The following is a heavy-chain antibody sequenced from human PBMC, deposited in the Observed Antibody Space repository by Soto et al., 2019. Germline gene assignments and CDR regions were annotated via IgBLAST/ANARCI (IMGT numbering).Heavy chain of an antibody. CDR1: GYIFTSNW. Sequence: PGESLKISCKASGYIFTSNWIAWVRQMPGKGLEWMGIIFPADSDTTYSPSFQGQVTISADKSISTTYLQWSGLRASDTAVYYCARQDRRGYAYWGQGTVVTVSS. CDR2: IFPADSDT. CDR3: ARQDRRGYAY. D-gene: IGHD2-2*01. J-gene: IGHJ4*02. V-gene: IGHV5-51*01.